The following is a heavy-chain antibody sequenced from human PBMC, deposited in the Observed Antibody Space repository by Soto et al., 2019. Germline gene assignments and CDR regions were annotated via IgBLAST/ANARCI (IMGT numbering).Heavy chain of an antibody. Sequence: QVQLVQSGAEVKKPGASVKVSCKVSGYTLTELSMHWVRQAPGKGLEWMGGFDPEDGETIYAQKFQGRVTMTEDTFTDTAYMELSSLRSEDTAVYYCATALDDSQKDYYYYGMDVWGQGTTVTVSS. V-gene: IGHV1-24*01. CDR1: GYTLTELS. CDR2: FDPEDGET. D-gene: IGHD2-21*02. J-gene: IGHJ6*02. CDR3: ATALDDSQKDYYYYGMDV.